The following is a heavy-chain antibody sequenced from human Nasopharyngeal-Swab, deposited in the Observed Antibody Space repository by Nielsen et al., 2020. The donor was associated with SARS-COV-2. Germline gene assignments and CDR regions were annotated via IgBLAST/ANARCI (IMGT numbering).Heavy chain of an antibody. V-gene: IGHV4-39*01. CDR1: GVSISSSNYY. Sequence: SETLSLTCSVSGVSISSSNYYWGWIRQPPGKGLEWIGSRYYNVTTYYNPSLKSRVIISVDMSKNQFSLKLSSVTAADTAVYYCASIRRATYVNWGQGTLVTVSS. J-gene: IGHJ4*02. D-gene: IGHD1-26*01. CDR2: RYYNVTT. CDR3: ASIRRATYVN.